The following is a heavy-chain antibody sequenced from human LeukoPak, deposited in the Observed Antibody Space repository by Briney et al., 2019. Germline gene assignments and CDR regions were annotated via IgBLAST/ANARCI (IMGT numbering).Heavy chain of an antibody. J-gene: IGHJ4*02. CDR2: ISWNSGSI. Sequence: GGSLRLSCAASGFTFSSYWMHWVRQAPGKGLEWVSGISWNSGSIGYADSVKGRFTISRDNAKNSLYLQMNSLRPEDMALYYCVKSIYYDSSGPFDYWGQGTLVTVSS. CDR1: GFTFSSYW. CDR3: VKSIYYDSSGPFDY. D-gene: IGHD3-22*01. V-gene: IGHV3-9*03.